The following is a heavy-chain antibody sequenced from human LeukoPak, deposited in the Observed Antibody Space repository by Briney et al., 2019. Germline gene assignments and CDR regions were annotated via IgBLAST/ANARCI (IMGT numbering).Heavy chain of an antibody. CDR1: GYTFTGYY. Sequence: ASVKVSCKASGYTFTGYYIHWVRQAPGQGLEWKGWINPNSGGSNYAQKFQGRVTMTRDTSSTTAYMELSRLRSDDTAVYYCARLVVISTTSEYFQEWGQGTLVIVSS. D-gene: IGHD3-22*01. J-gene: IGHJ1*01. CDR3: ARLVVISTTSEYFQE. CDR2: INPNSGGS. V-gene: IGHV1-2*02.